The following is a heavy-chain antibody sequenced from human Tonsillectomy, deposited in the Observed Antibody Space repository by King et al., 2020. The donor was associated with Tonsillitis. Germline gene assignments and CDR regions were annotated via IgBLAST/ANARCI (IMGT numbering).Heavy chain of an antibody. CDR1: GCTFSDYY. J-gene: IGHJ6*03. D-gene: IGHD2-15*01. CDR2: ISSSSRYT. CDR3: ARVRDIPFYYMDV. V-gene: IGHV3-11*05. Sequence: HVQLVESGGGLVKPGGSLRLSCAASGCTFSDYYMSWIRQGPGKGLEWVSSISSSSRYTNYADPGKGRLTISRDNAKNLLYLQRNSLRAGDTAVYYCARVRDIPFYYMDVWGKGTTGTVSS.